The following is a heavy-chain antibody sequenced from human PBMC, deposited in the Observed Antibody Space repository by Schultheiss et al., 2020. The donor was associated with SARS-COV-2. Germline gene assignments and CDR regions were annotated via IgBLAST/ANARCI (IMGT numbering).Heavy chain of an antibody. CDR3: ARAEYCSSTSCYLGLLGMDV. CDR1: GFTFSSYA. J-gene: IGHJ6*02. V-gene: IGHV3-23*01. CDR2: ISGSGGST. Sequence: GGSLRLSCAASGFTFSSYAMSWVRQAPGKGLEWVSAISGSGGSTYYADSVKGRFTISRDNAKNSLYLQMNSLRAEDTAVYYCARAEYCSSTSCYLGLLGMDVWGQGTTVTVSS. D-gene: IGHD2-2*01.